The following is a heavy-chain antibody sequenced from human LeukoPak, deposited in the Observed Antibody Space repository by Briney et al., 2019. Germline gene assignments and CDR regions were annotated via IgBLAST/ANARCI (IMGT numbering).Heavy chain of an antibody. Sequence: ASVKVSCKASGYTFTSYYMHWVRQAPGQGLEWMGWINPNSGGTNYAQKFQGRVTMTRDTSISTAYMELSRLRSDDTAVYYCAIRSNNYDSSGYYYWGQGTLVTVSS. CDR1: GYTFTSYY. V-gene: IGHV1-2*02. J-gene: IGHJ4*02. D-gene: IGHD3-22*01. CDR3: AIRSNNYDSSGYYY. CDR2: INPNSGGT.